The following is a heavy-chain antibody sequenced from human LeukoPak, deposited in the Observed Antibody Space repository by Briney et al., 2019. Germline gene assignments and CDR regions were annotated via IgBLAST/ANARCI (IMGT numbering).Heavy chain of an antibody. V-gene: IGHV3-21*01. D-gene: IGHD4-17*01. J-gene: IGHJ4*02. CDR3: ARVYYGVNDY. CDR2: ISSSSSYI. CDR1: GFTFSNYA. Sequence: GGSLRLSCAASGFTFSNYAMSWARQAPGKGLEWVSSISSSSSYIYYADSVKGRFTISRDNAKNSLYLQMNSLRAEDTAVYYCARVYYGVNDYWGQGTLVTVSS.